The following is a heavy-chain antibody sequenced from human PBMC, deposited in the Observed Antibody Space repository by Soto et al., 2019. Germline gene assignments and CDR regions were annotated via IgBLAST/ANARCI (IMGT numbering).Heavy chain of an antibody. V-gene: IGHV1-8*01. J-gene: IGHJ6*03. D-gene: IGHD3-3*01. CDR2: MNPNSGNT. CDR1: GYTFTSYD. Sequence: ASVKVSCKASGYTFTSYDINWVRQATGQGLEWLGWMNPNSGNTGYAKKFQGRVTMTRNTSISTAYMELSSLRSEDTTVYYCARGGEIFGVVIIPHYYYSDMDVWGKGTTVTVSS. CDR3: ARGGEIFGVVIIPHYYYSDMDV.